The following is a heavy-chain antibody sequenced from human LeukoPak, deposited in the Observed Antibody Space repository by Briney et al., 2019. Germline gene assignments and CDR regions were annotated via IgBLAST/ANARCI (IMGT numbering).Heavy chain of an antibody. J-gene: IGHJ4*02. CDR3: ARADFWSGQRDSYYFDY. D-gene: IGHD3-3*01. CDR1: GGTFNSYA. Sequence: GASVKVSCKASGGTFNSYAISWVRQAPGQGLEWMGGIIPIFGTANYAQKFQGRVTITADESTSTAYMELSSLRSEDTAVYYCARADFWSGQRDSYYFDYWGQGTLVTVSS. V-gene: IGHV1-69*13. CDR2: IIPIFGTA.